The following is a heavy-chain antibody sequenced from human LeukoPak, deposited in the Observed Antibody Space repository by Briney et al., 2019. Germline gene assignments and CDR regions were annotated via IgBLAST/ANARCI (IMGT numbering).Heavy chain of an antibody. D-gene: IGHD2-21*02. Sequence: GRSLRLSCAASGFTFSSYGMHWVRQAPGKGLEWVAVIWYDGSNKYYADSVKGRFTISRDNSKNTLYLQMNSLRAEDTAVYYCARDSPGGDCLDYWGQGTLVTVSS. CDR1: GFTFSSYG. V-gene: IGHV3-33*01. J-gene: IGHJ4*02. CDR2: IWYDGSNK. CDR3: ARDSPGGDCLDY.